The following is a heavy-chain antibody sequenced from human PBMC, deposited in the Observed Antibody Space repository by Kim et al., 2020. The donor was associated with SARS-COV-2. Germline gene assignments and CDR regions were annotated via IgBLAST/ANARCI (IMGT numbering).Heavy chain of an antibody. J-gene: IGHJ5*02. D-gene: IGHD3-9*01. CDR3: ARDIFSSDILTKHGNWFDP. V-gene: IGHV3-30*01. Sequence: GRFTISRDNSKNTLYLQMNSLRAEDTAVYYCARDIFSSDILTKHGNWFDPWGQGTLVTVSS.